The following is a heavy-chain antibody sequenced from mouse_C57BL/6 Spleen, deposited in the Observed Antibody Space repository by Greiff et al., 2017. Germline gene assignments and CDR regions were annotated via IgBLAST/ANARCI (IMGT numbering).Heavy chain of an antibody. CDR1: GYTFTSYW. V-gene: IGHV1-64*01. J-gene: IGHJ2*01. CDR2: IHPNSGRT. CDR3: ARGTGTAFDY. D-gene: IGHD4-1*01. Sequence: QVQLQQPGAELVKPGASVKLSCKASGYTFTSYWMHWVKQRPGQGLEWIGMIHPNSGRTNYNEKFKSKATLTVDKSSSTAYMQLSSLTSEDSAVYYCARGTGTAFDYWGQGTTLTVSS.